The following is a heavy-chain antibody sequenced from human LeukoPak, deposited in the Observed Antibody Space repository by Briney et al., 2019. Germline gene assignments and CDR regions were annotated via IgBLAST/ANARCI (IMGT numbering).Heavy chain of an antibody. J-gene: IGHJ6*03. V-gene: IGHV1-8*03. Sequence: ASVKVSCKASGYTFTSYDINWVRQATGQGLEWMGWMNPNSGNTGYAQKFQGRVTITRNTSISTAYMELSSLRSEDTAVYYCARGYDFWSGYSYYYYYMDVWGKGTPVTVSS. D-gene: IGHD3-3*01. CDR3: ARGYDFWSGYSYYYYYMDV. CDR1: GYTFTSYD. CDR2: MNPNSGNT.